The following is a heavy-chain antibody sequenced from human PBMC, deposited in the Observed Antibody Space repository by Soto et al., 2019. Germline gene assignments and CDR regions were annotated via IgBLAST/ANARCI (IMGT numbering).Heavy chain of an antibody. J-gene: IGHJ4*02. CDR1: GGSISNSSYL. CDR3: SRIGVAGPIPGFDY. Sequence: QLQLQESGPRLVKPSETLSLTCTVSGGSISNSSYLWGWIRQPPGTGLQWIGSVSYSGSNYYNPSLKSRVTIDADTNTTKSALRQSSVTAADTAVYYCSRIGVAGPIPGFDYWGQGALVTVSS. D-gene: IGHD6-19*01. V-gene: IGHV4-39*01. CDR2: VSYSGSN.